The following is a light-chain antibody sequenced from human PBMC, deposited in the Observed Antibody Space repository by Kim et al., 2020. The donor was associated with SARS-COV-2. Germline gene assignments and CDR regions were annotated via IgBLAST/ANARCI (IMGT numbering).Light chain of an antibody. CDR1: QSISSY. Sequence: ASVGDRVTISCRASQSISSYLNWYQQKPGEAPKLLIYAASSLQSGVPSRFSGSGSGTDFTLTISSLQPEDFATYYCQQSYSTPPTFGQGTKLEI. CDR2: AAS. V-gene: IGKV1-39*01. CDR3: QQSYSTPPT. J-gene: IGKJ2*01.